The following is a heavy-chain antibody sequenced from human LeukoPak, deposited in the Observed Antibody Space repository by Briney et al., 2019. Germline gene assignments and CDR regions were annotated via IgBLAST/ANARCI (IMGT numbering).Heavy chain of an antibody. D-gene: IGHD3-16*02. Sequence: GGSLRLSCAASGFTFDDYVMHWVRQAPGKGLEWVSGISWNSGSIGYADSVKGRFTISRDNAKNSLYLQMNSLRAEDTALYYCARSRGVSYYFDYWGQGTLVTVSS. CDR1: GFTFDDYV. CDR2: ISWNSGSI. CDR3: ARSRGVSYYFDY. V-gene: IGHV3-9*01. J-gene: IGHJ4*02.